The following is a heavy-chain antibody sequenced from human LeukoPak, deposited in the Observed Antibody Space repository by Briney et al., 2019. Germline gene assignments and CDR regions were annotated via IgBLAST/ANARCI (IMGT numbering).Heavy chain of an antibody. D-gene: IGHD2-15*01. Sequence: GGSLRLSCAASGFTLSSYAMHWVRQAPGKGLEWVAVISYDGSNKYYADSVKGRFTISRDNSKNTLYLQMNSLGDEDTAVYYCARDKYCSGGSCYPDLYYYYGMDVWGKGTTVTVSS. J-gene: IGHJ6*04. CDR1: GFTLSSYA. CDR3: ARDKYCSGGSCYPDLYYYYGMDV. CDR2: ISYDGSNK. V-gene: IGHV3-30*04.